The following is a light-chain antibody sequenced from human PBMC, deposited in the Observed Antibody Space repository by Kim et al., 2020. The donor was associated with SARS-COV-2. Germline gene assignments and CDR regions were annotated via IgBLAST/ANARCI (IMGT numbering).Light chain of an antibody. CDR1: QDINID. V-gene: IGKV1-16*02. J-gene: IGKJ5*01. CDR2: AAS. CDR3: QQYKSYPIT. Sequence: SVGDRFTITCRASQDINIDLAWFQQKPGKAPKSLIYAASSLHSGVPSKFSGSRSGTDFILTISSLQPEDSGTYFCQQYKSYPITSGQGTRLEIK.